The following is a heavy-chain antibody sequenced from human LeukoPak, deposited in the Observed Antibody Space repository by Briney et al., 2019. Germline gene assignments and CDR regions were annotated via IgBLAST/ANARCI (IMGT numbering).Heavy chain of an antibody. CDR2: SNPKNAAT. CDR3: SRVGATSYDAFDI. V-gene: IGHV1-2*02. CDR1: GYTFTGHY. Sequence: GASVKVSCKASGYTFTGHYIHWVRQAPGQGLEWMGWSNPKNAATNYAQKFQGRVTMTRDTSTGTVYMEVNALGSDDTAVYYCSRVGATSYDAFDIWGQGTMVTVSS. J-gene: IGHJ3*02. D-gene: IGHD1-26*01.